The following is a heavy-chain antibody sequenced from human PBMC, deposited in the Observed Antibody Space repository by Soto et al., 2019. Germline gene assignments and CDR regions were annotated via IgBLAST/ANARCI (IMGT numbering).Heavy chain of an antibody. CDR2: ISANNGNT. V-gene: IGHV1-18*01. D-gene: IGHD3-16*01. Sequence: QVQLVQSGAEVKKPGASVKVSCKASGYTFTNYGISWVRQAPGQGLEWMGWISANNGNTNYEQKLQGRVTMTTDTSTSTDYMALRRLRPEDTAVYYCARDRGSNAHDCWGQGTLVTVSS. J-gene: IGHJ4*02. CDR3: ARDRGSNAHDC. CDR1: GYTFTNYG.